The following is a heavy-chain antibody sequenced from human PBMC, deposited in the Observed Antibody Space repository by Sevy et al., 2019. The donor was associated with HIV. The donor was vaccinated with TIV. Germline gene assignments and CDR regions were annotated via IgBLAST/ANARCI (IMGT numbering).Heavy chain of an antibody. CDR2: IWYDGSNK. J-gene: IGHJ4*02. CDR3: ARASGYYDSSGPDY. V-gene: IGHV3-33*01. D-gene: IGHD3-22*01. CDR1: GFTFSSYG. Sequence: GGSLRLSCAASGFTFSSYGMHWVRQAPGKGLEWVAVIWYDGSNKYYVDSVKGRFTISRDNSKKTLYLQMNSLRAEDTAVYYCARASGYYDSSGPDYWGQGTLVTVS.